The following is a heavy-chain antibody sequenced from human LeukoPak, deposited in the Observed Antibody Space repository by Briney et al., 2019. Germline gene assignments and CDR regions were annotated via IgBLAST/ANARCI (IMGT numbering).Heavy chain of an antibody. V-gene: IGHV3-30*18. CDR2: ISYDGSNK. Sequence: GRSLRLSCAASGLTFSSYGMHWVRQAPGKGLEWVAVISYDGSNKYYADSVKGRFTISRDNSKNTLYLQMNSLRAEDTAVYYCAKDPYYYGSGSYWGLYYYGMDVWGQGTTVTVSS. D-gene: IGHD3-10*01. CDR3: AKDPYYYGSGSYWGLYYYGMDV. J-gene: IGHJ6*02. CDR1: GLTFSSYG.